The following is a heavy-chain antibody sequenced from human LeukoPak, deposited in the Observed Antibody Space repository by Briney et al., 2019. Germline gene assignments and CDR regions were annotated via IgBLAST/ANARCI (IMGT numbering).Heavy chain of an antibody. D-gene: IGHD6-19*01. Sequence: GGSLRLSCAASGFTFSSYSMNWVRQAPGKGLEWVSSISSSSSYINYADSVKGRFTISRDNAKNSLYLQMNSLRAEDTAVYYCARDTSGWNWFDPWGQGTLVTVSS. CDR1: GFTFSSYS. V-gene: IGHV3-21*01. J-gene: IGHJ5*02. CDR3: ARDTSGWNWFDP. CDR2: ISSSSSYI.